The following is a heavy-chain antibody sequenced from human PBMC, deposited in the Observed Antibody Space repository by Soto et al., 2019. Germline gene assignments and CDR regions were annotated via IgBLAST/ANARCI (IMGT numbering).Heavy chain of an antibody. CDR1: GDSLSVYP. CDR3: ARDTVDWFISGTDA. V-gene: IGHV1-69*05. Sequence: VARKTAGDSLSVYPISWGRQNLGQWLEWMGGIIPIFGTANYAQKFQGRFTISRDNAKNSLYLQMNSLRAEDTAVYYCARDTVDWFISGTDARRHGTTVTISS. CDR2: IIPIFGTA. J-gene: IGHJ6*02. D-gene: IGHD3-9*01.